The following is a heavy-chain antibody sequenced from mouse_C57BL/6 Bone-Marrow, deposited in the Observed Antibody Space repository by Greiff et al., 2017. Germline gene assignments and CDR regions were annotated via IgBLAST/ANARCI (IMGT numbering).Heavy chain of an antibody. D-gene: IGHD1-1*01. J-gene: IGHJ1*03. CDR3: ARVEFDVSSGDWYFDV. V-gene: IGHV1-85*01. Sequence: VQLQQSGPELVKPGASVKLSCKASGYTFTSYGINWVKQRPGQGLEWIGWIYPRDGSTKYNEKFKGKATLTVDTSSSTAYMELHSLTSEDSAVYFCARVEFDVSSGDWYFDVWGTGTTVTVSS. CDR2: IYPRDGST. CDR1: GYTFTSYG.